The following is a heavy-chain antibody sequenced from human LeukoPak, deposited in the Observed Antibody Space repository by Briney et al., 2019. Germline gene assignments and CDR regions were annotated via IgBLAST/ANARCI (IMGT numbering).Heavy chain of an antibody. J-gene: IGHJ4*02. V-gene: IGHV4-59*08. CDR2: IYYSGST. Sequence: SETLSLTCTVSGGSISSYYWSWIRQPPGKGLEWIGYIYYSGSTNYNPSLKSRVTISVDTSKNQFSLKLSSVTAADTAVYYCARFSTGYSYGTTFDYWGQGTLVTVSS. CDR3: ARFSTGYSYGTTFDY. CDR1: GGSISSYY. D-gene: IGHD5-18*01.